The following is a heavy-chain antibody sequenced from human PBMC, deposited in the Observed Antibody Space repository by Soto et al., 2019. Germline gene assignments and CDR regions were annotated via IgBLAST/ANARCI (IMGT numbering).Heavy chain of an antibody. CDR3: ARRIQLWFSNWFDP. J-gene: IGHJ5*02. CDR2: IYYSGST. Sequence: SETLSLTCTVSGGSISSSSYYWGWIRQPPGKGLEWIGSIYYSGSTYYNPSLKSRVTISVDTSKNQISLKLSSVTAADTAVYYCARRIQLWFSNWFDPWGQGTLVTVSS. V-gene: IGHV4-39*01. D-gene: IGHD5-18*01. CDR1: GGSISSSSYY.